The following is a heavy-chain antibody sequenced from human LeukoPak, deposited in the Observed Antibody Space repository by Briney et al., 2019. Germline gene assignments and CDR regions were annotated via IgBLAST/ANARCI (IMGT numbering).Heavy chain of an antibody. D-gene: IGHD3-22*01. Sequence: SQTLSLTCTVSGGSISSGSYYWSWIRQPAGKGLEWIGRIYTSGSTNYNPTLKGRVTMSVDTSKNQFSLKLSSVTAADTAVYYCARAQLGDTYYYDSSGYYFDYWGQGTLVTVSS. CDR1: GGSISSGSYY. CDR2: IYTSGST. J-gene: IGHJ4*02. V-gene: IGHV4-61*02. CDR3: ARAQLGDTYYYDSSGYYFDY.